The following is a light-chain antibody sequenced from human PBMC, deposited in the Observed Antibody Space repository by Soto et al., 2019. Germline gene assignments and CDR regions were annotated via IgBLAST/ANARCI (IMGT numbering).Light chain of an antibody. CDR1: QGVTTN. Sequence: EIVMTQSPAALSVSPGERATLSCRAGQGVTTNFAWYQQKSGQSPRLLIYGASNRATGIPDRFSGSGSGTDFTLTISRLEPEDFAVYYCQQRSNWRTTFGGGTKVDIK. V-gene: IGKV3D-11*03. CDR3: QQRSNWRTT. CDR2: GAS. J-gene: IGKJ4*01.